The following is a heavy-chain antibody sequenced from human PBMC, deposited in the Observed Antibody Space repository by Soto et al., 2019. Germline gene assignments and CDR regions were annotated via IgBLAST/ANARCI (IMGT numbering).Heavy chain of an antibody. CDR2: LYYSGIA. CDR3: AREAQDFSYGMDV. Sequence: QVQLQESGPGLVKPSETLSLTCTVSGGSISPYYWNWIRQPPGKGLEWLGYLYYSGIANYNPSVNSRVTISLDTSKNQFSLKLSSVTAADTAVYYCAREAQDFSYGMDVWGQGTTVTVSS. V-gene: IGHV4-59*01. J-gene: IGHJ6*02. CDR1: GGSISPYY.